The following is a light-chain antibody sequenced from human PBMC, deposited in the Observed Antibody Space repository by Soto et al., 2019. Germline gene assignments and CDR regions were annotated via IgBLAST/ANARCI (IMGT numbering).Light chain of an antibody. CDR3: QHRYNWPLT. J-gene: IGKJ4*01. CDR2: DAA. CDR1: QNINTY. V-gene: IGKV3-11*01. Sequence: EIVLTQSPATLSLSPGEKATLSCRASQNINTYLGWYQQKPGQAPRLLIYDAANRATGVPARFSGSGSGTDFTLTTTNLEPEDFAVYYCQHRYNWPLTFGAGTKVDIK.